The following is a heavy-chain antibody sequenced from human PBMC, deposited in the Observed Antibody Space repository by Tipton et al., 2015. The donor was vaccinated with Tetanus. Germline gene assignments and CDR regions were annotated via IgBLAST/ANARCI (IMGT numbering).Heavy chain of an antibody. CDR1: GYTFTSYD. CDR2: MNPNSGNT. J-gene: IGHJ4*02. Sequence: QLVQSGPEVKKPGASVKVSCKASGYTFTSYDINWVRQATGQGLEWMGWMNPNSGNTGYAQKFQGRVTMTRNTSISTAYMELSSLRSEDTAVYYCARGRAVAGRTPLDYWGQGSLVTVSS. D-gene: IGHD6-19*01. V-gene: IGHV1-8*01. CDR3: ARGRAVAGRTPLDY.